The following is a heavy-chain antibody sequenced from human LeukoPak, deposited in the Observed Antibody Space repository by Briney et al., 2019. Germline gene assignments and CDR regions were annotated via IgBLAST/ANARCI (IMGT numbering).Heavy chain of an antibody. V-gene: IGHV4-39*07. D-gene: IGHD6-13*01. J-gene: IGHJ4*02. CDR2: IYYSGST. CDR3: AGTALHRFDY. CDR1: GGSISSSSYY. Sequence: SETLSLTCTVSGGSISSSSYYWGWIRQPPGKGLEWIGSIYYSGSTYYNPSLKSRVTISVDTSKNQFSLKLSSVTAADTAVYYCAGTALHRFDYWGQGTLVTVSS.